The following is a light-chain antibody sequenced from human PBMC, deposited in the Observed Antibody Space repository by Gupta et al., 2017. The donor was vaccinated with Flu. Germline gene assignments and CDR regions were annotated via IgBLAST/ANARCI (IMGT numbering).Light chain of an antibody. CDR1: GIRSNV. J-gene: IGLJ2*01. CDR3: QVWDSSSDRVV. Sequence: ITCAGNGIRSNVGHCNQENRDQDPAVVVYEVSVRPSSIPDRFSGSNSGNTGTLTTTLITSSVEAGEEADYYCQVWDSSSDRVVFGGGTKLTVL. V-gene: IGLV3-21*02. CDR2: EVS.